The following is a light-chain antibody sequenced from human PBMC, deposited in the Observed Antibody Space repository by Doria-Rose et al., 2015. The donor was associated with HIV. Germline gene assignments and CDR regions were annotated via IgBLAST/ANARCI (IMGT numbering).Light chain of an antibody. CDR3: HQYGTSWT. Sequence: TQSPGTLSLSPGERATLSCSASPSFSSTYLAWYQQKPGQAPSLLIYDGSNRATGIPDRFSASGSGTDFTLTINRLEPEDFALYYCHQYGTSWTFGQGTKVEI. CDR1: PSFSSTY. J-gene: IGKJ1*01. CDR2: DGS. V-gene: IGKV3-20*01.